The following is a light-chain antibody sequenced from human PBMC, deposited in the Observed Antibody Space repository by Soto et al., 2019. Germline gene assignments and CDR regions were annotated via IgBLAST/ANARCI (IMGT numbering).Light chain of an antibody. V-gene: IGKV1-39*01. CDR3: QQSYSTTWT. J-gene: IGKJ1*01. CDR2: AAS. Sequence: DIQMTQSPSSLSASVGDRVTITCRASQNIDHHLNWYQHKPGRAPKLLMDAASRMQSGVPSRFSGSGTGTEFTLIIHSLQPEDFATYYCQQSYSTTWTFGQGTRVEVK. CDR1: QNIDHH.